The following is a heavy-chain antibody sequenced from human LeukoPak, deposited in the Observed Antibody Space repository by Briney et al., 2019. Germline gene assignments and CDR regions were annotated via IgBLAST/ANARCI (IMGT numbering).Heavy chain of an antibody. CDR2: IYYSGST. V-gene: IGHV4-39*07. Sequence: PSETLSLTCTVSGGSISGSSYYWGWIRQPPGKGLEWIGSIYYSGSTYYNPSLKSRVTISVDTSKNQFSLKLSSVTAADTAVYYCARDRAAAGLDYWGQGTLVTVSS. CDR3: ARDRAAAGLDY. CDR1: GGSISGSSYY. D-gene: IGHD6-13*01. J-gene: IGHJ4*02.